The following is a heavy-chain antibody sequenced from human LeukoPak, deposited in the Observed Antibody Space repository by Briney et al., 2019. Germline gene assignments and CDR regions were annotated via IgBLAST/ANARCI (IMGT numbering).Heavy chain of an antibody. CDR3: ARGRGDFWSGYYYSFQH. V-gene: IGHV4-59*12. Sequence: SETLSLTCTVSGGSISSYYWSWIRQPPGKGLEWIGYIYYSGSTNYNPSLKSRVTISVDTSKNQFSLKLSSVTAADTAVYYCARGRGDFWSGYYYSFQHWGQGTLVTVSS. J-gene: IGHJ1*01. CDR2: IYYSGST. CDR1: GGSISSYY. D-gene: IGHD3-3*01.